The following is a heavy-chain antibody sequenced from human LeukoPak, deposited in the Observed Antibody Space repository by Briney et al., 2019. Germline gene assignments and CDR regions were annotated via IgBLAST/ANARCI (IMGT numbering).Heavy chain of an antibody. D-gene: IGHD5-12*01. V-gene: IGHV4-39*01. CDR1: GGSIGSSSYY. CDR2: IYYSGST. J-gene: IGHJ4*02. Sequence: PSETLSLTCTVSGGSIGSSSYYWGWIRQPPGKGLEWIGSIYYSGSTYYNPSLKSRVTISVDTSKNQFSLKLSSVTAADTAVYYCARASRHIDYWGQGTLVTVSS. CDR3: ARASRHIDY.